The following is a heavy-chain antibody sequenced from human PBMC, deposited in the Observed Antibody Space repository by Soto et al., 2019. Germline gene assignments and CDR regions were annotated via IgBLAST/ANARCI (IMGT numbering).Heavy chain of an antibody. J-gene: IGHJ4*02. Sequence: SVKVSCKASGGTFSSYAISWVRQAPGQGLEWMGGIIPIFGTADYAQKFQGRVTITADESTSTAYMELSSLRSEDTAVYYCAAVSLYAGGGVAWAGPDYWGQGTLVTVSS. CDR3: AAVSLYAGGGVAWAGPDY. CDR2: IIPIFGTA. D-gene: IGHD3-10*01. V-gene: IGHV1-69*13. CDR1: GGTFSSYA.